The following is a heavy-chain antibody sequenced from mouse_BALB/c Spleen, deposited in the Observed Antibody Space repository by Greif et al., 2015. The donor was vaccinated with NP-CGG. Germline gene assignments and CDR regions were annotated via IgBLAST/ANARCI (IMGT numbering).Heavy chain of an antibody. D-gene: IGHD2-4*01. Sequence: QVQLKESGAELMKPGASVKISCKATGYTFSSYWIEWVKQRPGHGLEWIGEILPGSGSTNYNEKFKGKATFTADTSSNTAYMQLSSLTSEDSAVYYCARRGITTGIAMDYWGQGTSVTVSS. V-gene: IGHV1-9*01. J-gene: IGHJ4*01. CDR1: GYTFSSYW. CDR2: ILPGSGST. CDR3: ARRGITTGIAMDY.